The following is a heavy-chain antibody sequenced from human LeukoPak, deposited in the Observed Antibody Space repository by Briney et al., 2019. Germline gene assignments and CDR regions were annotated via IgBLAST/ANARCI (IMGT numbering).Heavy chain of an antibody. CDR3: ASSGYYDSSVRDY. D-gene: IGHD3-22*01. J-gene: IGHJ4*02. CDR2: IYTSGST. V-gene: IGHV4-4*07. Sequence: WETLSLTCTVSGGSISSYYWSWIRQHAGKGLEWIGRIYTSGSTNYNPSLKSRVTISVDKSKNQFSLKLSSVTAADTAVYYCASSGYYDSSVRDYWGQGTLVTVSS. CDR1: GGSISSYY.